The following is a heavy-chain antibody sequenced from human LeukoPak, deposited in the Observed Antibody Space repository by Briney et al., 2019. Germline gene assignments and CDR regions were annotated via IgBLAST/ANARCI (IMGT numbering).Heavy chain of an antibody. J-gene: IGHJ5*02. Sequence: GGSLRLSRAASGFTFSSYAMSWVRQAPGKGLEWVSAISGSGGSTYYADSVKGRFTISRDNSKNTLYLQMNSLRAEDTAVYYCAKGNPRIGYCSGGSCISPFDPWGQGTLVTVSS. V-gene: IGHV3-23*01. D-gene: IGHD2-15*01. CDR1: GFTFSSYA. CDR2: ISGSGGST. CDR3: AKGNPRIGYCSGGSCISPFDP.